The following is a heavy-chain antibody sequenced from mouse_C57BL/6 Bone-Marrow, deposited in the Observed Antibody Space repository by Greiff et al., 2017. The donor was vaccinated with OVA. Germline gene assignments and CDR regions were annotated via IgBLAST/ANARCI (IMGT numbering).Heavy chain of an antibody. CDR2: IDPETGGT. Sequence: QVQLQQSGAELVRPGASVTLSCKASGYTFTDYEMHWVKQTPVHGLEWIGAIDPETGGTAYTQKFKGKAILTADKFSSAAYMELRSLTSEDSAVYYCTSGYSNYDAMDYWGQGTAVTVTA. CDR1: GYTFTDYE. J-gene: IGHJ4*01. D-gene: IGHD2-5*01. V-gene: IGHV1-15*01. CDR3: TSGYSNYDAMDY.